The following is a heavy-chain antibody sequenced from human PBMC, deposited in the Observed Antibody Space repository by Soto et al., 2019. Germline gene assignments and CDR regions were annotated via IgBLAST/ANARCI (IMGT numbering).Heavy chain of an antibody. J-gene: IGHJ6*02. Sequence: QVQLQESGPGLVKPSQTLSLTCTASGASMSSGDYDLTWIRQSPGQGPARIGYIYDRGRTYYNPSPTSRVTISDDTSKSQFSLRMSSVTAADTAVYSCVRDGGFMRTALGFYSYGMDVWGQGTTVTVSS. D-gene: IGHD3-16*01. CDR2: IYDRGRT. CDR3: VRDGGFMRTALGFYSYGMDV. V-gene: IGHV4-30-4*01. CDR1: GASMSSGDYD.